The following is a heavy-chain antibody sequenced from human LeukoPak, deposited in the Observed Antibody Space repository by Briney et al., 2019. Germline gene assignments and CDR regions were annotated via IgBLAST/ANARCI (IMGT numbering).Heavy chain of an antibody. CDR3: ARAKEVWGYYGSGSYYPILGPFDY. D-gene: IGHD3-10*01. Sequence: SETLSLTCTVSGGSISSYYWSWIRQPPGKGLEWIGYINTSGSTNYNPSLKSRVTISVDTSKNQFSLKLSSVTAADTAVYYCARAKEVWGYYGSGSYYPILGPFDYWGQGTLVTVSS. J-gene: IGHJ4*02. V-gene: IGHV4-4*09. CDR2: INTSGST. CDR1: GGSISSYY.